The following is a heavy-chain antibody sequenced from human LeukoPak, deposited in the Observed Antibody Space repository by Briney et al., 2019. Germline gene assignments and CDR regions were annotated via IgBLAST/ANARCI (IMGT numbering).Heavy chain of an antibody. V-gene: IGHV3-23*01. J-gene: IGHJ4*02. D-gene: IGHD5-24*01. Sequence: GGSLRLSCAASGFTFSSYAMSWVRQAPGKGLEWVSTITGSGDRTYYADSVKGRFTISRDNSKNTLYLQMNSLRAEDTAVYYCAKDPGDGYNFDSWGLGTLVTVSS. CDR2: ITGSGDRT. CDR3: AKDPGDGYNFDS. CDR1: GFTFSSYA.